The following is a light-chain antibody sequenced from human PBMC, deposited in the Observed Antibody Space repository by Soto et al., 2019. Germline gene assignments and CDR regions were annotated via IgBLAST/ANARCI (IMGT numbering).Light chain of an antibody. V-gene: IGKV1-9*01. Sequence: IQLTQSPSSLSASVGDRVTITCRASQDISLYSAWYQQKPGKDPKLLIYVASTLQSGVPSRFSGSGSGTDFPLTISSLQPEDFATYYCQHLNSRPYTFVHCTKLEIK. CDR2: VAS. CDR3: QHLNSRPYT. J-gene: IGKJ2*01. CDR1: QDISLY.